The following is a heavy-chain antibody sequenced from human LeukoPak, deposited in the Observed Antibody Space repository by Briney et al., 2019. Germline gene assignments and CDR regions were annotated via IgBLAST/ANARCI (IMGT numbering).Heavy chain of an antibody. J-gene: IGHJ4*02. CDR3: ARDGYFYAWDY. CDR2: IKEDGREK. CDR1: GISFSRGW. D-gene: IGHD2/OR15-2a*01. Sequence: QPGGSLRLSCVTSGISFSRGWMSWVRQAPGEGLEWVAKIKEDGREKYYVDSVNGRFTISRDNAKNSLYLQMNSLRAEDTAVYFCARDGYFYAWDYWGQGTLVTVSS. V-gene: IGHV3-7*01.